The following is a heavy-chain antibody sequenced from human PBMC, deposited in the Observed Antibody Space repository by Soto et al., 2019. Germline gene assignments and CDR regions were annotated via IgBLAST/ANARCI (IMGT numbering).Heavy chain of an antibody. CDR1: GFTFSRNW. CDR3: ASGPTVNQYDY. V-gene: IGHV3-74*01. CDR2: INSDGSST. D-gene: IGHD4-17*01. J-gene: IGHJ4*02. Sequence: GGSLTLSCAASGFTFSRNWMHWVRQAPGKGLVWVSRINSDGSSTSYADSVKGRFTISRDNAKNTLYLQMNSLTAEDTAVYYCASGPTVNQYDYWGQGTLVTVSS.